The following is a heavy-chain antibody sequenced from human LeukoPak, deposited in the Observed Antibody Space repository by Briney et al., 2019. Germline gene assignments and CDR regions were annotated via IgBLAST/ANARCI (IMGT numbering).Heavy chain of an antibody. V-gene: IGHV7-4-1*02. J-gene: IGHJ4*02. CDR1: GYTLTNYA. CDR3: ARVQGYCSTTSCYPHY. Sequence: ASVKVSCKASGYTLTNYALNWVRQAPGQGLEWMGWINTNTGNPTYAQGFTGRFVFSLDTSVNTAYLQISSLKAEDTAIYYCARVQGYCSTTSCYPHYWGQGTLVAVSS. D-gene: IGHD2-2*01. CDR2: INTNTGNP.